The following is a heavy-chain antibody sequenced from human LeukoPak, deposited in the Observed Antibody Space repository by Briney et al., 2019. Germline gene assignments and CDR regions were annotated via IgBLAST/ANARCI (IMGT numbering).Heavy chain of an antibody. CDR3: ARVRYDSGWYDY. CDR2: ISGRGDNT. CDR1: GFIFSSFG. V-gene: IGHV3-23*01. Sequence: GGSLRLSCPASGFIFSSFGMSWVRQGPGKGLEWVSAISGRGDNTDYSDSVKGRFTISRDNSKNTLYLQMNSLRAEDSAVYYCARVRYDSGWYDYWGQGALVTVSS. D-gene: IGHD6-19*01. J-gene: IGHJ4*02.